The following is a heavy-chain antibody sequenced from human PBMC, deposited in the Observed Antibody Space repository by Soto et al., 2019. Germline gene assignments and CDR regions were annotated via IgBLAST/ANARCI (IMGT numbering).Heavy chain of an antibody. CDR1: GYTFTNHW. V-gene: IGHV5-51*01. Sequence: PGESLKISCKGSGYTFTNHWIGWVRQMPGKGLEWMGIIYPGDSDTKYNPSFQGQVTISADKSITTTYLQWSSLKASDTAIYYCAASIFYYGMGVWGQGTTVTVSS. J-gene: IGHJ6*02. CDR3: AASIFYYGMGV. CDR2: IYPGDSDT.